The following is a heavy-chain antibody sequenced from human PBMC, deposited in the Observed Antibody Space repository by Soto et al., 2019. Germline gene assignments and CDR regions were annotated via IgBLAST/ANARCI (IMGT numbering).Heavy chain of an antibody. CDR2: INYDGYS. CDR3: ARHGFGPLHGLVDV. CDR1: GGSITNYY. V-gene: IGHV4-59*08. D-gene: IGHD3-10*01. Sequence: QVQLQESGPGLVKPSETLSLTCTVSGGSITNYYCSWFRQPPGKGLEWIGYINYDGYSAYNLSLKRRVTLSMDASKTQFSLMFESVTATDTAVYYCARHGFGPLHGLVDVWGPGTTVIVSS. J-gene: IGHJ6*02.